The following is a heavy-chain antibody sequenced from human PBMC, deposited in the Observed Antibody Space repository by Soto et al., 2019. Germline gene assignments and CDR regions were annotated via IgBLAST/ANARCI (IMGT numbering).Heavy chain of an antibody. CDR2: IIPIFGTA. V-gene: IGHV1-69*06. CDR3: ARGMAAAGLYGMDA. Sequence: SGGTFSSYAISWVRQAPGQGLEWMGGIIPIFGTANYAQKFQGRVTITADKSTSTAYMELSSLRSEDTAVYYCARGMAAAGLYGMDAWGQGTTVTVS. J-gene: IGHJ6*02. D-gene: IGHD6-13*01. CDR1: GGTFSSYA.